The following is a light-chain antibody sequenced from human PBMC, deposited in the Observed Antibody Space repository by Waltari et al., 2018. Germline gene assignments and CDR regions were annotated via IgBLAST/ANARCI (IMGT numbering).Light chain of an antibody. V-gene: IGLV2-11*01. Sequence: QSALTQPRSVSGSPGQSVTISCTGTSSDVGGYNYVSWYQQHPGKVPKLMIYYVSKRPSGVPDRFSGSKSDNTASLTVSGLQAGDEADYSCCSFAGTYPVIFGGGTKLTVL. J-gene: IGLJ2*01. CDR2: YVS. CDR1: SSDVGGYNY. CDR3: CSFAGTYPVI.